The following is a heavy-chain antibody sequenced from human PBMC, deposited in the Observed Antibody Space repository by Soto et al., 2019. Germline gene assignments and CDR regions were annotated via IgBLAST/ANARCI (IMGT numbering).Heavy chain of an antibody. D-gene: IGHD3-3*01. Sequence: EASVKVPCKASGYTFTSYGISWVRQAPGQGLEWMGWISAYNGNTNYAQKLQGRVTMTTDTSTSTAYMELRSLRSDETAVYYCARDFYYDFWSCYHHYYGMDVWGQGTTVTVSS. J-gene: IGHJ6*02. CDR3: ARDFYYDFWSCYHHYYGMDV. V-gene: IGHV1-18*01. CDR2: ISAYNGNT. CDR1: GYTFTSYG.